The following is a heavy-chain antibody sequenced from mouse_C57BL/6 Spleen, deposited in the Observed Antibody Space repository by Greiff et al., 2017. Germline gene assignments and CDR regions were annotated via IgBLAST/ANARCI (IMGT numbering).Heavy chain of an antibody. V-gene: IGHV1-64*01. CDR3: ARKVVDEDYAMDY. CDR1: GYTFTSYW. J-gene: IGHJ4*01. Sequence: QVQLQQPGAELVKPGASVKLSCKASGYTFTSYWMHWVKQRPGQGLEWIGMIHPNSGSTNYNEKFKSKATLTVDKSSSTAYMQLSSLTSEDSAVYYCARKVVDEDYAMDYWGQGTSVTVSS. D-gene: IGHD1-1*02. CDR2: IHPNSGST.